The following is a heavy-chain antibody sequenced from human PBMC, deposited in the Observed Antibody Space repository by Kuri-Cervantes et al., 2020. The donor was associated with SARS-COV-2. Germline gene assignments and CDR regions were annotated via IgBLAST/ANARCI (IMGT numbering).Heavy chain of an antibody. CDR3: VRRFWSGNYYWFDP. CDR2: VHHSGST. Sequence: SETLSLTCTVSGGPISSHYWNWIRQSPEKGLEWIGSVHHSGSTYYNPSLKSRVTISVDTSKNQFSLRLNSVTAADTAVYYCVRRFWSGNYYWFDPWGQGTLVTVSS. D-gene: IGHD3-3*01. CDR1: GGPISSHY. J-gene: IGHJ5*02. V-gene: IGHV4-59*08.